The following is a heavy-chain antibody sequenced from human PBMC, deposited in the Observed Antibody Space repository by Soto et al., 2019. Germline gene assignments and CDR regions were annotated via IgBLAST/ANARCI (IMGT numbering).Heavy chain of an antibody. J-gene: IGHJ1*01. V-gene: IGHV4-59*11. Sequence: QVRLQESGPGLVKPSETLSLICSVSSDSINSHYWSWVRQPPGKGLEWLGCMLYTGTTKYNRSLKGRISISGDASKSQFSLKLTSVTAADTAVYYCARGSGFEYGYPQQIDSGGQGSLVTVSS. CDR1: SDSINSHY. D-gene: IGHD5-18*01. CDR3: ARGSGFEYGYPQQIDS. CDR2: MLYTGTT.